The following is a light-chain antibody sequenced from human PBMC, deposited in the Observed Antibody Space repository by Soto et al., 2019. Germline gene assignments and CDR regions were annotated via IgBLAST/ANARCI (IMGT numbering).Light chain of an antibody. V-gene: IGLV2-8*01. Sequence: QSALTQPPSASWSPGQSVTISCTGTSSDVGGYNYVSWYQQHPGKAPKLMIYEVSKRPSGVPDRFSGSKSGNTASLTVSGLQAEDEADYYCSSYAGSNGVFGTGTKVTVL. J-gene: IGLJ1*01. CDR2: EVS. CDR1: SSDVGGYNY. CDR3: SSYAGSNGV.